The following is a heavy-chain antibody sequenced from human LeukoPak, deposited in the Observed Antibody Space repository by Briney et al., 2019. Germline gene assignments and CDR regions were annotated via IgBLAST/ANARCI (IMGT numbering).Heavy chain of an antibody. J-gene: IGHJ4*02. V-gene: IGHV3-23*01. CDR2: ISGSSGST. Sequence: PGASLRLSCAASGFTFSSYAMSWVRQAPGKGLEWVSAISGSSGSTYYADSVKGRFTISRDNSKNTLYLQMNSLRAEDTAVYYCAKDGISGPAAIPSFYFDYWGQGTLVTVSS. CDR3: AKDGISGPAAIPSFYFDY. D-gene: IGHD2-2*01. CDR1: GFTFSSYA.